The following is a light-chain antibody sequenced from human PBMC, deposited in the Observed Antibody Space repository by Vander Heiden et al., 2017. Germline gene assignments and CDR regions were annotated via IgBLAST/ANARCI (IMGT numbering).Light chain of an antibody. J-gene: IGKJ4*01. CDR1: QSISNY. Sequence: DIQLTQSPSAISASVVDKVPLPFRASQSISNYLAWFQQKPGKVPKRLIYGASSLQSGVPSRFSGSGSGTEFTLTISSLQPEDVATYYCLQHDSYPLTFGGGTTVEIK. CDR3: LQHDSYPLT. V-gene: IGKV1-17*03. CDR2: GAS.